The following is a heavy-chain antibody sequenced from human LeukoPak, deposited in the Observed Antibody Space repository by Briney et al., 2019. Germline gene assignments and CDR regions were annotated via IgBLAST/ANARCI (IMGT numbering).Heavy chain of an antibody. CDR3: ARGLMATINYFDY. J-gene: IGHJ4*02. D-gene: IGHD5-24*01. Sequence: PSETLSLTCAVYGGSFSGYYWSWIRQPPGKGLEWIGYIYYSGSTNYNPSLKSRVTISVDTSKNQFSLKLSSVTAADTAVYYCARGLMATINYFDYWGQGTLVTSSS. CDR2: IYYSGST. V-gene: IGHV4-59*01. CDR1: GGSFSGYY.